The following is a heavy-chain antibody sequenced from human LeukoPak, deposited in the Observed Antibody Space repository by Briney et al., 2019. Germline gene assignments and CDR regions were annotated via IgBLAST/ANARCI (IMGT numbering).Heavy chain of an antibody. D-gene: IGHD3-10*01. CDR1: GVSISSSSYY. J-gene: IGHJ4*02. V-gene: IGHV4-39*01. CDR2: IYYSGST. Sequence: SETLSLTCTVSGVSISSSSYYWGWIRQPPGKGLEWIGSIYYSGSTYYNPSLKSRVTISVDTSKNQFSLKLSSVTAADTAVYYCASEERYYGSGSYPDYWGQGTLVTVSS. CDR3: ASEERYYGSGSYPDY.